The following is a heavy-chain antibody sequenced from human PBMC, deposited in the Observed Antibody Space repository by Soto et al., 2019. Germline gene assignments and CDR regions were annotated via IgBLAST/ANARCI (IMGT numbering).Heavy chain of an antibody. CDR2: ISYDGSNK. V-gene: IGHV3-30*18. Sequence: GGSLRLSCAASGFTFSSYGMHWVRQAPGKGLEWVAVISYDGSNKYYADSVKGRFTISRDNSKNTLYLQMNSLRAEDTAVYYCAKGDFHLEWLLYPHPYYYGMDVWGQGTTVTVSS. J-gene: IGHJ6*02. CDR1: GFTFSSYG. CDR3: AKGDFHLEWLLYPHPYYYGMDV. D-gene: IGHD3-3*01.